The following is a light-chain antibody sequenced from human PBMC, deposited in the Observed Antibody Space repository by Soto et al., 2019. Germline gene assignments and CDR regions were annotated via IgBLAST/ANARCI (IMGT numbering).Light chain of an antibody. Sequence: QSALTQPASVSGSPGQSITISCTGTSSDVGSHNLVSWYQQHPGQAPKLMIYEVTKRPLGVSTRFSASKSGNTASLTISGTQADDEADYCCCSYGGSRAVFGGGTQLTVL. J-gene: IGLJ7*01. CDR2: EVT. CDR3: CSYGGSRAV. CDR1: SSDVGSHNL. V-gene: IGLV2-23*02.